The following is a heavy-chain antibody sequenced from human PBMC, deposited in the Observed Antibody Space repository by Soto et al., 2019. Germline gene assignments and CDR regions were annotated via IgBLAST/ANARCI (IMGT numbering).Heavy chain of an antibody. J-gene: IGHJ4*02. CDR1: GYTLTELS. CDR2: FDPEDGET. Sequence: QVQLVQSGAEVKKPGASVKVSCKVSGYTLTELSMHWVRQDPGKGLEWMGGFDPEDGETIYAQKFQGRVTMTEDTSTDTAYMELSSLRSEDTAVYDWATEVGDYGSGITYFDYWGQGTLVTVSS. D-gene: IGHD3-10*01. V-gene: IGHV1-24*01. CDR3: ATEVGDYGSGITYFDY.